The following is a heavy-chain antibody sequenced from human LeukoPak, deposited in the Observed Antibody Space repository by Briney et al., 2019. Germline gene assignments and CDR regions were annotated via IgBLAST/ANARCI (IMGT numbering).Heavy chain of an antibody. V-gene: IGHV4-38-2*02. CDR1: GHSIRSAYY. CDR3: ARLGYCSSTSCYPDV. D-gene: IGHD2-2*01. Sequence: SETLSLTCTVSGHSIRSAYYWGWIRQPPGKGLEWIGSVHQSGSNSYNPPLKSRVTISLDTSSNQVSLNLRFVTAADTAVYYCARLGYCSSTSCYPDVWGKGSTVTVSS. CDR2: VHQSGSN. J-gene: IGHJ6*04.